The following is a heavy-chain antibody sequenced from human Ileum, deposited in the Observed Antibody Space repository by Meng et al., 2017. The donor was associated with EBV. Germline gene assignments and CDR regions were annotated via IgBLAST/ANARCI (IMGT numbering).Heavy chain of an antibody. CDR2: VYHRGDT. V-gene: IGHV4-4*02. CDR1: CDSISSDIW. CDR3: GRDQGRELINH. J-gene: IGHJ4*02. Sequence: QVQLQESGPGLVKPSGTPSLTCTVSCDSISSDIWWSWVRQPPGKGLEWIGEVYHRGDTNYNPSLKSRVDISVDKSKNQFYLSLFSVTAADTAVYYCGRDQGRELINHWGQGTLVTVSS. D-gene: IGHD1-7*01.